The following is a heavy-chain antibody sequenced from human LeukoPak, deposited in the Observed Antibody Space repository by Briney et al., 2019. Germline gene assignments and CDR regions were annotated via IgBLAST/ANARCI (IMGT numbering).Heavy chain of an antibody. CDR3: ARVTVQGIATRVNTEDAKAQYYYGMDV. CDR2: TYYRSKWYN. V-gene: IGHV6-1*01. Sequence: SQTLSLTCAISGDSVSSNSAAWNWIRQSPSRGLEWLGRTYYRSKWYNDYAVSVKSRITINPDTSKNQFSLQLNSVTPEDTAVYYCARVTVQGIATRVNTEDAKAQYYYGMDVWGQGPRSPSP. CDR1: GDSVSSNSAA. D-gene: IGHD6-6*01. J-gene: IGHJ6*02.